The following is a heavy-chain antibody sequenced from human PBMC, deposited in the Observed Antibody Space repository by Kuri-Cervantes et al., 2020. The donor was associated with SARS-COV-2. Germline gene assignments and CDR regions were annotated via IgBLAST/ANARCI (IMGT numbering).Heavy chain of an antibody. J-gene: IGHJ6*03. CDR1: GFTFSNAW. Sequence: GESLKISCAASGFTFSNAWMSWVRQAPGKGLEWVGRIKSKTDGGTTEYAASVKGRFTISRDDSKSIAYLQMNSLKTEDTAVYYCTRLDFWSRYYMDVWGKGTTVTVSS. V-gene: IGHV3-15*01. CDR3: TRLDFWSRYYMDV. CDR2: IKSKTDGGTT. D-gene: IGHD3-3*01.